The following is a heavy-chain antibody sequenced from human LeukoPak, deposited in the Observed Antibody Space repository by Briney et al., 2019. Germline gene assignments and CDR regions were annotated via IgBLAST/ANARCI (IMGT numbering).Heavy chain of an antibody. CDR3: ARQNPAAAGQGLDY. CDR1: GASINSHY. CDR2: SNHVGTT. Sequence: SETLSLTCTLSGASINSHYWSWIRQPPGEGLEWIGYSNHVGTTNYNPSLKSRVTISVDTSKNQFSVKLASVTAADTAVYYCARQNPAAAGQGLDYWGQGTLVTVSS. V-gene: IGHV4-59*08. D-gene: IGHD6-13*01. J-gene: IGHJ4*02.